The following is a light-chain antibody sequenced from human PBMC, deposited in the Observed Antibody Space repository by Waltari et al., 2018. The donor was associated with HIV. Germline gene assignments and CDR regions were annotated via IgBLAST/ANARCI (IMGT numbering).Light chain of an antibody. V-gene: IGLV2-14*01. CDR1: STDVGHYDY. CDR2: EVS. CDR3: SSYTTRSTVI. J-gene: IGLJ2*01. Sequence: QSALTQPASVSGSPGQSITISCTGTSTDVGHYDYVSWYRQHPGKAPKPIIYEVSNRPSGVSNRFSGSKSVNTASLTISGLQAEDEADYYCSSYTTRSTVIFGGGTKLTVL.